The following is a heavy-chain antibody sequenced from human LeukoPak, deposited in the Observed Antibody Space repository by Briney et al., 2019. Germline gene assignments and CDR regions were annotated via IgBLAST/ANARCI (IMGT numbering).Heavy chain of an antibody. J-gene: IGHJ6*03. CDR3: ARAHGYYYYMDV. CDR2: VYSSGTT. V-gene: IGHV4-61*02. CDR1: GGSISGGSYY. Sequence: SETLSLTCTVSGGSISGGSYYWSWIRQPAGRGLEYIGRVYSSGTTTYNPCLKSRVTISRDTSKNQLFLKLRSVTAADTAVYYCARAHGYYYYMDVWGKGTTVTVSS.